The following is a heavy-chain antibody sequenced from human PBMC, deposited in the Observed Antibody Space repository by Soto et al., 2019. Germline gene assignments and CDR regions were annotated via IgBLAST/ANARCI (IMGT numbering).Heavy chain of an antibody. CDR1: GFTFSSYG. Sequence: QVQLVESGGGVVQPGRSLRLSCAASGFTFSSYGMHWVRQAPGKGLEWVAVISYDGSNKYYADSVKGRFTISRDNSKNTLYLQMNSLRAEDTAVYYCAKDGGWQDCSSTSCYPYYYYGMDVWGQGTTVTVSS. CDR3: AKDGGWQDCSSTSCYPYYYYGMDV. J-gene: IGHJ6*02. V-gene: IGHV3-30*18. CDR2: ISYDGSNK. D-gene: IGHD2-2*01.